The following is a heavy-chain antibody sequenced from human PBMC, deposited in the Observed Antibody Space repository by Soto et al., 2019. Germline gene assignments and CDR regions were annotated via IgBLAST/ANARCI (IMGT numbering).Heavy chain of an antibody. CDR1: GGTFSSYA. J-gene: IGHJ4*02. CDR2: IIPIFGTA. CDR3: ARPPQQLAPNFDY. D-gene: IGHD6-13*01. V-gene: IGHV1-69*05. Sequence: ASVKVSCKASGGTFSSYAISWVRQAPGQGLEWMGGIIPIFGTANYAQKLQGRVTMTTDTSTNTAYMELRSLRSDDTAVYYCARPPQQLAPNFDYWGQGTLVTVSS.